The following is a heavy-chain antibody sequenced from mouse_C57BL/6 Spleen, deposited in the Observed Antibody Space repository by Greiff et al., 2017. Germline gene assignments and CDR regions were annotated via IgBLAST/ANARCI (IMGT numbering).Heavy chain of an antibody. CDR2: IYPGDGDT. CDR1: GYAFSSSW. J-gene: IGHJ4*01. V-gene: IGHV1-82*01. Sequence: VKLQESGPELVKPGASVKISCKASGYAFSSSWMNWVKQRPGKGLEWIGRIYPGDGDTNYNGKFKGKATLTADKSSSTAYMQLSSLTSEDSAVYFCAPLLRGYWGQGTSVTVSS. D-gene: IGHD1-2*01. CDR3: APLLRGY.